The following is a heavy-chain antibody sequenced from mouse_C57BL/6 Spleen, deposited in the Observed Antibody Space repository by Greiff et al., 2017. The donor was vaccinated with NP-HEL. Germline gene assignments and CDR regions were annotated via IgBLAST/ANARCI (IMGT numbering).Heavy chain of an antibody. Sequence: EVKLMESGGGLVQPKGSLKLSCAASGFSFNTYAMNWVRQAPGKGLEWVARIRSKSNNYATYYADSVKDRFTISRDDSESMLYLQMNNLKTEDTAMYYCVTAYYYGSSYHDYWGQGTTLTVSS. CDR3: VTAYYYGSSYHDY. D-gene: IGHD1-1*01. CDR1: GFSFNTYA. V-gene: IGHV10-1*01. CDR2: IRSKSNNYAT. J-gene: IGHJ2*01.